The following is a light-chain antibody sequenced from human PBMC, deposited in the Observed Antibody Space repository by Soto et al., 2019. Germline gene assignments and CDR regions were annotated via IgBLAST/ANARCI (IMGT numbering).Light chain of an antibody. J-gene: IGKJ2*01. V-gene: IGKV3-20*01. CDR2: GVS. Sequence: ESVLTQSPGTLSLSPGERATLSCRATQSVTNNYFAWYQQKPGQSPRLLISGVSSRATDIPDRFSGSGSGTDFTLTISRLEPEDFVVYYCQQYSSLPHTFGQGTKLEVK. CDR3: QQYSSLPHT. CDR1: QSVTNNY.